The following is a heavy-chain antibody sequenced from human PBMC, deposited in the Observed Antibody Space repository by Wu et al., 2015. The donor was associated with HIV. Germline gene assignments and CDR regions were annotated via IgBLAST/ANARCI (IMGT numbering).Heavy chain of an antibody. V-gene: IGHV1-69*18. D-gene: IGHD3-10*01. CDR3: SREIQLLYQ. Sequence: QVQLVQSGAEVKKPGASVKVSCKASGYTFTSYYMHWVRQAPGQGLEWMGRIIPIFGTANYARKFQGRITISADESTTTSYVELRRLTSDDTAVYYCSREIQLLYQWGQGTLVTVSS. CDR1: GYTFTSYY. J-gene: IGHJ4*02. CDR2: IIPIFGTA.